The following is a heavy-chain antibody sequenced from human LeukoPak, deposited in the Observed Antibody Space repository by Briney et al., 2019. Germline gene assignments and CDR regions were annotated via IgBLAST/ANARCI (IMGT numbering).Heavy chain of an antibody. CDR1: GYSISSGYY. Sequence: SETLSLTCAVSGYSISSGYYWGWIRQPPGKGLEWIGSIYHSRSTYYNPPLKSRVTISVDTSKNQFSLKLSSVTAADTAVYYCAIGGRYSHNWFDPWGQGTLVTVSS. CDR2: IYHSRST. D-gene: IGHD3-10*01. V-gene: IGHV4-38-2*01. CDR3: AIGGRYSHNWFDP. J-gene: IGHJ5*02.